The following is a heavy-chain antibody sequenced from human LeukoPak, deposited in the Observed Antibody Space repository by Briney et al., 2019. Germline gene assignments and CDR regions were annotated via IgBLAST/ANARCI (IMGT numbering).Heavy chain of an antibody. CDR2: ISYDGSNK. CDR3: AKVYYDGSGSYYPSDY. J-gene: IGHJ4*02. V-gene: IGHV3-30*18. CDR1: GFTFSSYG. Sequence: GRSLRLSCAASGFTFSSYGMHWVRQAPGKGLEWVAVISYDGSNKYYADSVKGRFTISRDNSKNTLYLEMNSLRAEDTALYYCAKVYYDGSGSYYPSDYWGQGTLVTVSS. D-gene: IGHD3-10*01.